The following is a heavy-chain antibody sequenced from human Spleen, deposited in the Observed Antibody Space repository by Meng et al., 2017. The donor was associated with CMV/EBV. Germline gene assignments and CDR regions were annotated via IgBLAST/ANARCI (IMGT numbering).Heavy chain of an antibody. D-gene: IGHD2-2*01. Sequence: SETLSLTCTVSGGSVSSGNYYWSWIRQPPGKGLEWIGYIYYSGSTSYNPSLKSRLIISVDTSKNQFSLKLTSVTAADTAVYYCARVGPIVVVPALDAFDIWGQGTMVTVSS. CDR2: IYYSGST. CDR1: GGSVSSGNYY. V-gene: IGHV4-61*01. CDR3: ARVGPIVVVPALDAFDI. J-gene: IGHJ3*02.